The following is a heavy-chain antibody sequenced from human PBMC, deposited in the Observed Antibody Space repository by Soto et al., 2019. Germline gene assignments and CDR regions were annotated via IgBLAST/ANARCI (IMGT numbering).Heavy chain of an antibody. CDR2: INPNSGGT. J-gene: IGHJ4*02. CDR3: ARSPMVRGARDYFDY. D-gene: IGHD3-10*01. CDR1: GYTFTGYY. V-gene: IGHV1-2*04. Sequence: GASVKVSCKASGYTFTGYYMHWVRQAPGQGLEWMGWINPNSGGTNYAQKFQGWVTMTRDTSISTAYMELSRLRSDDTAVYYCARSPMVRGARDYFDYRGQGTLVTVSS.